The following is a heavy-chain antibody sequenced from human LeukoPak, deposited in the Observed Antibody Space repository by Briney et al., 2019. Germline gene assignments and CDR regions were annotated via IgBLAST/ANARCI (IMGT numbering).Heavy chain of an antibody. CDR2: IRFDGNSK. D-gene: IGHD3-22*01. V-gene: IGHV3-30*02. Sequence: GGSLRLSCAPSGFTLSTYGMHWVRQAPGKGLERVAFIRFDGNSKFYGDSVKGRFSVSRDTSKNTLYLQMNSLRTEDTAVYYCAKDLSSGNYPIAFDIWGQGTMVTVSS. CDR1: GFTLSTYG. J-gene: IGHJ3*02. CDR3: AKDLSSGNYPIAFDI.